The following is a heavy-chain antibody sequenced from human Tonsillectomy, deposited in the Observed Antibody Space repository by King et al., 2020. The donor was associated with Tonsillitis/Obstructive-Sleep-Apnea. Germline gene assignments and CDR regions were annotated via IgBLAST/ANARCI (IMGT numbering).Heavy chain of an antibody. J-gene: IGHJ3*02. D-gene: IGHD3-3*01. CDR3: VRRRVTIFGVVDDGFDS. CDR2: ISPYSGGT. Sequence: QLVQSGAEVKKPGASVKVSCKASGYTFTGYYLHWVRQAPGQGLEWMGRISPYSGGTNYAQHFQGRVTMTRDTSIITAYMELSRLRSDDTAVYYCVRRRVTIFGVVDDGFDSWGQGTMVTVSS. V-gene: IGHV1-2*06. CDR1: GYTFTGYY.